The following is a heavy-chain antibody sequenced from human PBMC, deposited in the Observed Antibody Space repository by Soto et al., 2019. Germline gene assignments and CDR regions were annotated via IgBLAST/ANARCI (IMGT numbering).Heavy chain of an antibody. CDR1: GGPIKTGDYY. V-gene: IGHV4-30-4*01. CDR2: VFYSGAT. D-gene: IGHD3-10*01. J-gene: IGHJ4*02. Sequence: QVQLKESGPVLVKPSETLSLTCNVSGGPIKTGDYYWNWIRQPPGKGLEWIGYVFYSGATNYSPSLKSRAAISMDTSKNQCSLSLTSVTAADTAVYYCARAGFSYGHLLFWGQGIRVTVST. CDR3: ARAGFSYGHLLF.